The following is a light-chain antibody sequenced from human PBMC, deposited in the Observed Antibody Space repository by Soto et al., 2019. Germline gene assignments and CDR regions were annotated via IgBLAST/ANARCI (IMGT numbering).Light chain of an antibody. V-gene: IGKV1-5*01. Sequence: DIQMTQFPSTLSASVGDRVTITCRASQSISSWLAWYQQKPGKAPKLLIYDASSLESGVPSRFSGSGSGTEFTLTISSLQPDDFATYYCQQYNSYWTFGQGTKV. CDR1: QSISSW. CDR3: QQYNSYWT. J-gene: IGKJ1*01. CDR2: DAS.